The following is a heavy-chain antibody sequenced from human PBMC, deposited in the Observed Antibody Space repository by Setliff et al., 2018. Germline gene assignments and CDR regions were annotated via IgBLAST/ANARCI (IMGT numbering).Heavy chain of an antibody. CDR2: ISPHTGKT. J-gene: IGHJ4*02. D-gene: IGHD2-8*01. CDR1: GYTFSDYI. V-gene: IGHV1-18*01. Sequence: ASVKVSCKASGYTFSDYIINWVRQAPGQGLEWVGWISPHTGKTYSAQKLQGRVTMTTDTSTGTAYMELRSLRSDDTAVYYCSRLVRYCTTTTCQRASGAEFWGQGTLVTVS. CDR3: SRLVRYCTTTTCQRASGAEF.